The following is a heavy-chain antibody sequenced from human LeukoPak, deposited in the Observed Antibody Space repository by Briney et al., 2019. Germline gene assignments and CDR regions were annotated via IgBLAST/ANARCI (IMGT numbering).Heavy chain of an antibody. CDR3: ARDRGVWSGYFDY. Sequence: SETLSLTCAVYGGSFSGYYWSWIRQPPGKGLEWIGEINHSGSTNYNPSLKSRVTISVDTSKNQFSLKLSSVTAADTAVYYCARDRGVWSGYFDYWGQGTLVTVSS. V-gene: IGHV4-34*01. CDR1: GGSFSGYY. J-gene: IGHJ4*02. CDR2: INHSGST. D-gene: IGHD3-3*01.